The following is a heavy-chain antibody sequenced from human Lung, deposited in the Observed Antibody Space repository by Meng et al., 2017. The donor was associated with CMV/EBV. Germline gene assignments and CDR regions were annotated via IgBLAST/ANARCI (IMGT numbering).Heavy chain of an antibody. CDR2: INLYGSEK. V-gene: IGHV3-7*01. CDR3: VTDQDRFGGI. J-gene: IGHJ3*02. Sequence: GEXXTISCVASGFTFSSYWMSWVRQAPGRGLEWVANINLYGSEKYYMDSVKGRFTISRDNAKNSLYLQMNSLRAEDTAVYYCVTDQDRFGGIWGKGTMVTVSS. D-gene: IGHD3-16*01. CDR1: GFTFSSYW.